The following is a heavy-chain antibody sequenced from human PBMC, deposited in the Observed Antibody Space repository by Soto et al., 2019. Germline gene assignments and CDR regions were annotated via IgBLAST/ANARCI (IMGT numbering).Heavy chain of an antibody. CDR1: GFTFSSYS. CDR2: ISSSSSYI. J-gene: IGHJ4*02. V-gene: IGHV3-21*01. CDR3: ARCPRPYCSGGSCDY. D-gene: IGHD2-15*01. Sequence: EVQLVESGGGLVKPGGSLRLSCAASGFTFSSYSMNWVRQAPGKGLEWVSSISSSSSYIYYADSVKGRFTISRDNAKNSLYLQMNSLRAEETAVYYCARCPRPYCSGGSCDYWGQGTLVTVSS.